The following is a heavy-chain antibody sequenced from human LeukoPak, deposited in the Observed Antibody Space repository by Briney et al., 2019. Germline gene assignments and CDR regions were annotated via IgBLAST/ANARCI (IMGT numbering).Heavy chain of an antibody. CDR1: GGSIDSYY. CDR3: ARVYQSAEYYFDY. V-gene: IGHV4-59*01. D-gene: IGHD2-2*01. CDR2: IYYTGST. J-gene: IGHJ4*02. Sequence: SETLSLTCTVSGGSIDSYYWSWIRQPPGKGLEWIGYIYYTGSTEYHPSLKSRVAISLDTSKNQFSLKLTSVTAADTAVYYCARVYQSAEYYFDYWGQGNLVSVSS.